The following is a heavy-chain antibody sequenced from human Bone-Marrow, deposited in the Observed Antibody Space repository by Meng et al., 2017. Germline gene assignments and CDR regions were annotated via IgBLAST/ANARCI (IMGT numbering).Heavy chain of an antibody. D-gene: IGHD6-13*01. J-gene: IGHJ4*02. V-gene: IGHV3-7*01. CDR2: INRDGSEK. CDR1: GFTFSSYW. Sequence: GGSLRLSCAASGFTFSSYWMSWVRQAPGKGLEWVANINRDGSEKQYVDSVKGRFTISRDSAKNSVYLQMNSLRAEDTAVYYCARRGMSSGSWHWWGQGTLVTVSS. CDR3: ARRGMSSGSWHW.